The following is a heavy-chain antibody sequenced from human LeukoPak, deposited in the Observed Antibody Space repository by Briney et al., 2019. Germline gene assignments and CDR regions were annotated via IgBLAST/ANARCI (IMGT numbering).Heavy chain of an antibody. CDR3: ARNSYGDYGSQYYFDY. CDR2: IYSSGNT. Sequence: SETLSLTCTVSGGSISSSSYYWGWIRQPAGKGLEWIGRIYSSGNTNYNPSLKSRVTMSVDTSKHQFSLRLSSVTAADTAVYYCARNSYGDYGSQYYFDYWGQGTLVTVSS. V-gene: IGHV4-61*02. D-gene: IGHD4-17*01. J-gene: IGHJ4*02. CDR1: GGSISSSSYY.